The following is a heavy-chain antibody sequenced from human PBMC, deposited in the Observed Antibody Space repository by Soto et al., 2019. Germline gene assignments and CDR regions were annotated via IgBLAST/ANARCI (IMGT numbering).Heavy chain of an antibody. J-gene: IGHJ4*02. CDR2: IRSKANSYAT. D-gene: IGHD1-26*01. V-gene: IGHV3-73*02. CDR3: ARDLTGGSSLDY. CDR1: GFTFSGSA. Sequence: EVQLVESGGGLVQPGGSLKLSCAASGFTFSGSAMHWVRQASGKGLEWVGRIRSKANSYATAYAASVKGRFTISRDDSKNTAYLQMNSLKTEDTAVYYCARDLTGGSSLDYWGQGTLVTVSS.